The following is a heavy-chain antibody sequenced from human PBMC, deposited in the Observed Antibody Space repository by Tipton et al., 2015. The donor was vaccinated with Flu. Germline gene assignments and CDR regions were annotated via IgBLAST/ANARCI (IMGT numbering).Heavy chain of an antibody. Sequence: TLSLTCTFSGCSISSINYYWCWIRQPPGKGLELFGYIYRAERAYYSSSLKSRVTISVDASKSQFSLKLTSVTAADTAVYYCARRGYSNSSFDYWGQGTLVSVSS. V-gene: IGHV4-39*01. CDR1: GCSISSINYY. CDR2: IYRAERA. CDR3: ARRGYSNSSFDY. D-gene: IGHD6-6*01. J-gene: IGHJ4*02.